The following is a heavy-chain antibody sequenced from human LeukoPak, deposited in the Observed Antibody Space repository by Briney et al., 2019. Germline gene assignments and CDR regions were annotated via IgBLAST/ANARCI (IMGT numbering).Heavy chain of an antibody. D-gene: IGHD2-15*01. CDR3: AKDLGVGGYYMDV. CDR1: GFTFSSYG. V-gene: IGHV3-30*18. J-gene: IGHJ6*03. Sequence: GRSLRLSCAASGFTFSSYGMHCVRQAPGKGLEWVAVIWYGGSNKYYADSVKGRFTISRDNSKNTLYLQMNSLRAEDTAVYYCAKDLGVGGYYMDVWGKGTTVTVSS. CDR2: IWYGGSNK.